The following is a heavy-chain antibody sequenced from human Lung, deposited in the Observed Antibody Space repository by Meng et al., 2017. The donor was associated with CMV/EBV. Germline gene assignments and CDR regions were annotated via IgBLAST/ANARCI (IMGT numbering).Heavy chain of an antibody. J-gene: IGHJ3*01. V-gene: IGHV3-30*01. Sequence: GGSXRLSCPASGSISSDFAMHWVRQAPGKGLEWVAVISYDGSNKYYADSVKARFTISRDNSKNTLYLQMNSLRPEDTAVYYCAKEFPNNACDVWAQGTVVTVSS. CDR1: GSISSDFA. CDR2: ISYDGSNK. CDR3: AKEFPNNACDV. D-gene: IGHD2-21*01.